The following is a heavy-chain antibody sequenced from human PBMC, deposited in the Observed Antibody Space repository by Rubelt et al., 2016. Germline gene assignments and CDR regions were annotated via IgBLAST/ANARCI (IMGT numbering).Heavy chain of an antibody. CDR2: INHSGST. J-gene: IGHJ4*02. CDR3: ARLAPGAVVVVRVYYFDY. Sequence: QVQLQQWGAGLLKPSETLSLTCAVYGRSFSGYYWSWIRQPPGKGLEWIGEINHSGSTNYNPSLKSRVTISVDTSKNQFSLKLSSVTAADPAVYYCARLAPGAVVVVRVYYFDYWGQGTLVTVSS. V-gene: IGHV4-34*01. D-gene: IGHD2-15*01. CDR1: GRSFSGYY.